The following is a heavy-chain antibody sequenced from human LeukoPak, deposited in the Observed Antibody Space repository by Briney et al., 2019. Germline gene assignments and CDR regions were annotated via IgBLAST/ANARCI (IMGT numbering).Heavy chain of an antibody. CDR2: IKQDDSEK. CDR1: GFTFDNYW. CDR3: ARGPSFGSY. Sequence: GGSLRLSCAASGFTFDNYWMHWVRQAPGKGLEWVANIKQDDSEKYYVDSVRGRLTISRDNAKNSLYLQMNSLKVEDTAVYYCARGPSFGSYWGQGTLVTVSS. D-gene: IGHD3-10*01. J-gene: IGHJ4*02. V-gene: IGHV3-7*01.